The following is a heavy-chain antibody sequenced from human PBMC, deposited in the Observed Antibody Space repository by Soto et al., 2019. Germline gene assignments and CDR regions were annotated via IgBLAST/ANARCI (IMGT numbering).Heavy chain of an antibody. CDR1: GGTFSYYV. D-gene: IGHD1-1*01. Sequence: SVKVSCKASGGTFSYYVISWVRQAPGQGLEWMGGIIPIFGTANYAQRFQDRITITRDTSASTAYMELSSLRSEDTAVYYCARGKGMEENYYYYGLDIWGQGTTVTVSS. CDR3: ARGKGMEENYYYYGLDI. CDR2: IIPIFGTA. V-gene: IGHV1-69*05. J-gene: IGHJ6*02.